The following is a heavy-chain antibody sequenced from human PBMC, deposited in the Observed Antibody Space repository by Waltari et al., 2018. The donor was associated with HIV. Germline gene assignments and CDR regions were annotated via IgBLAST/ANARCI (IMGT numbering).Heavy chain of an antibody. CDR1: GFTFSSSW. Sequence: EVQLVESGGGLVQPGGSLRLSCAASGFTFSSSWMRWVRQAPGKGLEGVDNIRQEGSEKYYVDSVKGRFTISRDNAKNSLYLQMNSLRAEDTAVYYCARPSAAGRFDYWGQGTLVTVSS. J-gene: IGHJ4*02. CDR3: ARPSAAGRFDY. D-gene: IGHD6-13*01. CDR2: IRQEGSEK. V-gene: IGHV3-7*01.